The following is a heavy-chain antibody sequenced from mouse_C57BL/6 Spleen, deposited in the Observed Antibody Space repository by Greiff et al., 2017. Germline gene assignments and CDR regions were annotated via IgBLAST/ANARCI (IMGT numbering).Heavy chain of an antibody. CDR3: ARGYYGNPYYFDY. D-gene: IGHD2-1*01. J-gene: IGHJ2*01. Sequence: VQLQQSGPELVKPGASVKISCKASGYAFSSSWMNWVKQRPGKGLEWIGRIYPGDGDTNYNGKFKGKATLTADKSSSTAYMQLSSLTSEDSAVYFCARGYYGNPYYFDYWGQGTTRTVSS. CDR1: GYAFSSSW. CDR2: IYPGDGDT. V-gene: IGHV1-82*01.